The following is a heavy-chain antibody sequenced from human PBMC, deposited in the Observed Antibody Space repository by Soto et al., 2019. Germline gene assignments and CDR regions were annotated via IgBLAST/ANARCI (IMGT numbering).Heavy chain of an antibody. CDR3: ARDLGGTGFSYPFDI. CDR1: GFTFSSYS. J-gene: IGHJ3*02. V-gene: IGHV3-21*01. Sequence: EVQLVESGGGLVKPGGSLRLSCAASGFTFSSYSMNWVRQAPGKGLEWVASISSSSSYIYYADSVKGLYTISRDNAKNSLYLQMNSLRAEDTAVYYCARDLGGTGFSYPFDIWGQGTMVTVSS. CDR2: ISSSSSYI. D-gene: IGHD1-1*01.